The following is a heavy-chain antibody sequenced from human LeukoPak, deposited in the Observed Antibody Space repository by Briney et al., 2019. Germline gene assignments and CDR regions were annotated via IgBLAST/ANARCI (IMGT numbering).Heavy chain of an antibody. D-gene: IGHD3-3*01. CDR1: GFAFSSAW. CDR2: IKSKSDGGTT. J-gene: IGHJ4*02. CDR3: TTDAPYYDFWSGYPIDY. Sequence: GGSLRLSCAASGFAFSSAWMSWVRQAPGKGLEWVGRIKSKSDGGTTDYAAPVKGRFTVSRDDSKNTLYLQMNSLKTEDTAVYYCTTDAPYYDFWSGYPIDYWGQGTLVTVSS. V-gene: IGHV3-15*01.